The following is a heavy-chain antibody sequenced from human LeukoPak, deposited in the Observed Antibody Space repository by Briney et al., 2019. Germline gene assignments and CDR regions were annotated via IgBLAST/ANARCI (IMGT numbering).Heavy chain of an antibody. CDR1: GFTFDDYG. CDR2: IQWNDDST. J-gene: IGHJ4*02. CDR3: ARDSDYYSSGWSPWDY. Sequence: GGSLRLSCAASGFTFDDYGMGWVRQAPGKGLEWVSSIQWNDDSTGYADSVKGRFTISGDNAKNSLYLQMKSLRAENTALYYCARDSDYYSSGWSPWDYWGQGTLVTVSS. V-gene: IGHV3-20*04. D-gene: IGHD6-19*01.